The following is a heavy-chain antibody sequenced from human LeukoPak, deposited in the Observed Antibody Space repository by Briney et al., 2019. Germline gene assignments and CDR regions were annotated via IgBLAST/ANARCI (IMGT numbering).Heavy chain of an antibody. D-gene: IGHD3-3*01. CDR2: INHSGST. V-gene: IGHV4-34*01. CDR1: GGSFSGYY. J-gene: IGHJ4*02. CDR3: ARLYYDFWSGHPTIFDY. Sequence: PSETLSLTCAVYGGSFSGYYWSWIRQPPGKGLEWIGEINHSGSTNYNPSLKSRVTISVDTSKNQFSLKLSSVTAADTAVYYCARLYYDFWSGHPTIFDYWGQGTLVTVSS.